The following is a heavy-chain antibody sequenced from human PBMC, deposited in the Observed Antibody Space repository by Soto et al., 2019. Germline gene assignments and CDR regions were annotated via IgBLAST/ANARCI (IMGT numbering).Heavy chain of an antibody. D-gene: IGHD1-7*01. J-gene: IGHJ3*02. CDR1: GYTFTSYG. V-gene: IGHV1-18*04. CDR2: IIAYNGNT. Sequence: QVQLVQSGAEVKKRGASGKVSCKASGYTFTSYGISWVRQAPGQGLEWMGWIIAYNGNTDYAQKLQGRVTMTTDTSTSTVYIELMSLRSDYTALYYCSRDRRLPYNCNYAGDAFDIWVQGAMVTVSS. CDR3: SRDRRLPYNCNYAGDAFDI.